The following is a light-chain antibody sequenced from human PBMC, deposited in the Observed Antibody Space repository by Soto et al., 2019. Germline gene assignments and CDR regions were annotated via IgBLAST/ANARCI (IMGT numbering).Light chain of an antibody. V-gene: IGLV2-14*01. Sequence: QSALTQPASVSGSPGQSITISCTGTSSDVGGYNYVSWYQQHPGKAPKLMIYDVSNRPSGVSDRFSGSKSVNTASLTISGLQAEDEAHYYCSSYTTSSTLFGTGTKLTVL. CDR2: DVS. CDR1: SSDVGGYNY. J-gene: IGLJ1*01. CDR3: SSYTTSSTL.